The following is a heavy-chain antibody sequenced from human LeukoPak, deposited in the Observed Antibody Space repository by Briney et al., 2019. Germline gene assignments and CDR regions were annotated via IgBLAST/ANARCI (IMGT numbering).Heavy chain of an antibody. CDR3: ARFGGSDTPLLYYCYYYYMDV. Sequence: ASVKVSCKASGYTFTSYDINWVRQATGQGLEWMGWMNPNSGNTGYAQKFQGRVTMTRNTSISTAYMELSSLRSEDTAVYYCARFGGSDTPLLYYCYYYYMDVWGKGTTVTVSS. CDR1: GYTFTSYD. V-gene: IGHV1-8*01. CDR2: MNPNSGNT. D-gene: IGHD3-16*01. J-gene: IGHJ6*03.